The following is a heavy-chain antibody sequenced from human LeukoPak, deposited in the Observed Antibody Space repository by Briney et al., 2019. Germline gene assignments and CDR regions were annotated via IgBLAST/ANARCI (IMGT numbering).Heavy chain of an antibody. V-gene: IGHV3-74*01. Sequence: GGSLRLSCAASGFTFSTYWMHWVRQAPGKGLVWVSHINSDGSTTAYADSVKGRFTISRDDAKNTLFLQMNSLRAEDTAVYYCARALGSGSSIWGRGTMVTVSS. D-gene: IGHD3-10*01. CDR1: GFTFSTYW. CDR3: ARALGSGSSI. CDR2: INSDGSTT. J-gene: IGHJ3*02.